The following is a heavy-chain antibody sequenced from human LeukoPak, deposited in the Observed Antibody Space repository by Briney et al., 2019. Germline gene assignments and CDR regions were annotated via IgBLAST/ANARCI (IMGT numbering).Heavy chain of an antibody. V-gene: IGHV3-33*01. CDR3: ARGDSSGWIDY. CDR1: GFTFSSYG. CDR2: IWHDGSNK. Sequence: GGSLTLSCAASGFTFSSYGVQWVRQSPGKGLEWVGVIWHDGSNKYYADYVKGRFTISRDNSKNTLYLQMNSLRAADTAVYYCARGDSSGWIDYWGQGTLVTVSS. D-gene: IGHD6-19*01. J-gene: IGHJ4*02.